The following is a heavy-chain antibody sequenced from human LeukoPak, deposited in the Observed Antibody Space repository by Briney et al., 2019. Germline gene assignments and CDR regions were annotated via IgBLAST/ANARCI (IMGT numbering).Heavy chain of an antibody. CDR1: GFTFSSYG. Sequence: GGSLRLSCAASGFTFSSYGMHWVRQALGKGLEWVAVISYDGSNKYYADSVKGRFTISRDNSKNTLYLQMNSLRAEDTAVYYCAKAYTRYFDWLSANAWGQGTLVTVSS. CDR3: AKAYTRYFDWLSANA. D-gene: IGHD3-9*01. CDR2: ISYDGSNK. J-gene: IGHJ4*02. V-gene: IGHV3-30*18.